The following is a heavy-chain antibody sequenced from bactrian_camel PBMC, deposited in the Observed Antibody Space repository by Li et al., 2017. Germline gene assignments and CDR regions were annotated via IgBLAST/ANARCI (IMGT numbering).Heavy chain of an antibody. CDR1: GYVMKSGC. CDR3: AADPRSKHEAVVSGTRCTFTS. Sequence: QVQLVESGGGSAQPGGSLRASCVASGYVMKSGCMGWFRQTPGKEREVAAAFGPSNTWYANSVKGRFTLSKDSGKNGIHLQMNSLKPEDTGTYYCAADPRSKHEAVVSGTRCTFTSWGQGTQVTVS. J-gene: IGHJ4*01. CDR2: FGPSNT. D-gene: IGHD1*01. V-gene: IGHV3-3*01.